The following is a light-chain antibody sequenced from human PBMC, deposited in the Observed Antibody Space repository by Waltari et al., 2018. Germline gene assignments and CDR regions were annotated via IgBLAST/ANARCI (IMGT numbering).Light chain of an antibody. V-gene: IGLV2-23*02. J-gene: IGLJ1*01. Sequence: QSALTHPASVSGPPGQSLTISCTGTTSDVGNYDLVSWYQQHPGKAPKLLICGVIKRPSGVSSRFSGSKSGNTASLTISGLQAEDEADYYCCSYAGLGTYVFGSGTKVTVL. CDR3: CSYAGLGTYV. CDR1: TSDVGNYDL. CDR2: GVI.